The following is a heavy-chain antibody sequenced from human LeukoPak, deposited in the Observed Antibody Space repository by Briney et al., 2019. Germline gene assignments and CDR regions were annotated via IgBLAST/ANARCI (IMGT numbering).Heavy chain of an antibody. CDR1: GFSLSTSGVG. V-gene: IGHV2-5*02. Sequence: SGPTLVKPTRTLTLTCTFSGFSLSTSGVGVGWIRQPPGKALEWLALIYWDDDKRYSPSLKSRLTITKDTSKNQVVLTMTNMDPVDTATYYCAYLLGSSWYLYAVDYWGQGTLVTVSS. CDR3: AYLLGSSWYLYAVDY. D-gene: IGHD6-13*01. J-gene: IGHJ4*02. CDR2: IYWDDDK.